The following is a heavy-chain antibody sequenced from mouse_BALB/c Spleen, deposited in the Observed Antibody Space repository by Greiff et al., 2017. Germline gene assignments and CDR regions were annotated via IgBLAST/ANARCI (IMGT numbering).Heavy chain of an antibody. V-gene: IGHV5-6-5*01. CDR3: ARGRIYSPMDY. Sequence: EVQRVESGGGLVKPGGSLKLSCAASGFTFSSYAMSWVRQTPEKRLEWVASISSGGSTYYPDSVKGRFTISRDNARNILYLQMSSLRSEDTAMYYCARGRIYSPMDYWGQGTSVTVSS. D-gene: IGHD2-1*01. CDR2: ISSGGST. CDR1: GFTFSSYA. J-gene: IGHJ4*01.